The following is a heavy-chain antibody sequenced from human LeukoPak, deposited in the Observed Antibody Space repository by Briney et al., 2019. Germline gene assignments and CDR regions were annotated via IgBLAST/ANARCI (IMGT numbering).Heavy chain of an antibody. V-gene: IGHV3-30-3*01. CDR1: GFTFSSYA. CDR2: ISYDGSNK. J-gene: IGHJ4*02. CDR3: ARDPNYGSGSYLIDY. Sequence: GGSLRLSCAASGFTFSSYAMHWVRQAPGKGLEWVAVISYDGSNKYYADSVKGRFTISRDNSKNTLYPQMNSLRAEDTAVYYCARDPNYGSGSYLIDYWGQGTLVTVSS. D-gene: IGHD3-10*01.